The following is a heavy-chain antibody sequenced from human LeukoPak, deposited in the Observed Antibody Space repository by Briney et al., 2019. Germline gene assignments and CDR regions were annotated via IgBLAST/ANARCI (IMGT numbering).Heavy chain of an antibody. V-gene: IGHV3-23*01. D-gene: IGHD2-21*02. CDR3: AKPAGLAYCSGDCQMGSYYFDY. Sequence: GGTLRLSCAASGFTFSNYGMSWVRQAPGKGLEWVSSISGSGGSTYYADSVKGRFTISRENSKNTLYLQMNSLRAEDTAVYYCAKPAGLAYCSGDCQMGSYYFDYWGQGTLVTVSS. CDR2: ISGSGGST. CDR1: GFTFSNYG. J-gene: IGHJ4*02.